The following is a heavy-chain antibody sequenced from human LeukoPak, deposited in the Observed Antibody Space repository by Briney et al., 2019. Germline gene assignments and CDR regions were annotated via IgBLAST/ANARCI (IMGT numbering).Heavy chain of an antibody. CDR1: GGTFSSYA. CDR2: IIPIFGTA. V-gene: IGHV1-69*05. J-gene: IGHJ4*02. CDR3: ARGDGYNPLDY. Sequence: GASVKVSCKASGGTFSSYAISWVRQAPGQGLEWMGGIIPIFGTANYAQKFQGRVTITTDESTSTAYMELRSLRSDDTAVYYCARGDGYNPLDYWGQGTLVTVSS. D-gene: IGHD5-24*01.